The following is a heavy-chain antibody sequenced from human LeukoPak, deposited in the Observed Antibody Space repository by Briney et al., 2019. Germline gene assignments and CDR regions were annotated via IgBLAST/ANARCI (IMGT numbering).Heavy chain of an antibody. CDR1: GYSFTSYW. CDR3: ARHRGYSHGARDEAFDI. Sequence: GESLKISCKGSGYSFTSYWIGWVRQMPGKGLEWMGIIYPGDSDTRYSPSFQGQVTISADKSISTAYLQWSSLKASDTAMYYCARHRGYSHGARDEAFDIWGQGTMVTVSS. CDR2: IYPGDSDT. V-gene: IGHV5-51*01. D-gene: IGHD5-18*01. J-gene: IGHJ3*02.